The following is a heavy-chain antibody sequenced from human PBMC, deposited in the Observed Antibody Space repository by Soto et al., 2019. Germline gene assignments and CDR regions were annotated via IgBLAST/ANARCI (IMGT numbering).Heavy chain of an antibody. J-gene: IGHJ3*02. CDR3: ARDPRYQLLGDAFDI. D-gene: IGHD2-2*01. V-gene: IGHV3-7*01. CDR1: GFTFSSYW. Sequence: GGSLRLSCAASGFTFSSYWMSWVRQAPGKGLEWVANIKQDGSEKYYVDSVKGRFTISRDNAKNSLYLQMNSLRAEDAVVYYCARDPRYQLLGDAFDIWGQGTMVTVSS. CDR2: IKQDGSEK.